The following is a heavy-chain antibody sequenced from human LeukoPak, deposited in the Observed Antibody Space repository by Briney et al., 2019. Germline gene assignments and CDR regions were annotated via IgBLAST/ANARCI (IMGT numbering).Heavy chain of an antibody. J-gene: IGHJ4*02. D-gene: IGHD4-11*01. CDR3: ARGNSDYDHDY. Sequence: GGSLRLSCAASGFTFSSYDMHWVRQATGKGLEWVSAIGTAGDPYYPGSVKGRFTISRDNAKNSLSLQMNSLRAEDTAVYYCARGNSDYDHDYWGQGTLVTVSS. CDR1: GFTFSSYD. CDR2: IGTAGDP. V-gene: IGHV3-13*05.